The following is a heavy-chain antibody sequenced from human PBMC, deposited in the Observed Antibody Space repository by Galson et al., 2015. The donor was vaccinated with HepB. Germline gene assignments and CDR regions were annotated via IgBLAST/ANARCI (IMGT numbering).Heavy chain of an antibody. J-gene: IGHJ6*02. CDR1: GFTFSSYS. V-gene: IGHV3-21*01. CDR2: ISSSSSYI. D-gene: IGHD5-18*01. Sequence: SLRLSCAASGFTFSSYSMNWVRQAPGKGLEWVSSISSSSSYIYYADSVKGRFTISRDNAKNSLYLQMNSLRAEDTAVYYCARDGEGGWIQEVVMDVWGQGTTVTVSS. CDR3: ARDGEGGWIQEVVMDV.